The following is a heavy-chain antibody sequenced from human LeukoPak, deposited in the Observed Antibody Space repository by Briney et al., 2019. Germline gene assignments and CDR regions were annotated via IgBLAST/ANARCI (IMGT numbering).Heavy chain of an antibody. CDR2: IYRGGKR. Sequence: GSLRLSCAASGFTVSGHPMSWVRPAPGRGLGGGPVIYRGGKRYYADSVEGRFTISTDNSKNTLYLQMNSLRAEDTAVYYCARAARPTSDTSGSYWYYFDCWGQGILVTVSS. CDR3: ARAARPTSDTSGSYWYYFDC. D-gene: IGHD3-22*01. J-gene: IGHJ4*02. V-gene: IGHV3-53*01. CDR1: GFTVSGHP.